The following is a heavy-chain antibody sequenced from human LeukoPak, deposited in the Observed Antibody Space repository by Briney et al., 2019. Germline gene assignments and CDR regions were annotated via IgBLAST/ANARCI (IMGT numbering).Heavy chain of an antibody. CDR2: INPNSGGT. Sequence: ASVKVSCKASGYTFTGYYMHWVRQAPGQGLEWMGWINPNSGGTNYAQKFQGRVTMTRDTSISTAYMELSRLRSDDTAVYYCATDLIAVAGTAYWGQGTLVTVSS. CDR1: GYTFTGYY. D-gene: IGHD6-19*01. J-gene: IGHJ4*02. CDR3: ATDLIAVAGTAY. V-gene: IGHV1-2*02.